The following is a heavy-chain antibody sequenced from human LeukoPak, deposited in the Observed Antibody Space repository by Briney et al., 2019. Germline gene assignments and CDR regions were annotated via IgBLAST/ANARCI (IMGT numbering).Heavy chain of an antibody. CDR1: GFTFEDYA. D-gene: IGHD3-16*01. CDR3: IKDINSKCFGGIIAAFSF. J-gene: IGHJ3*01. Sequence: GKSLRLSCAASGFTFEDYAMNWVRQAPGKGLEWVAGISWSSDTIAYADFVKGRFAISRDNAKNSLFLQMDSLRVEDTAFYYCIKDINSKCFGGIIAAFSFRGQGTLVAVSS. CDR2: ISWSSDTI. V-gene: IGHV3-9*01.